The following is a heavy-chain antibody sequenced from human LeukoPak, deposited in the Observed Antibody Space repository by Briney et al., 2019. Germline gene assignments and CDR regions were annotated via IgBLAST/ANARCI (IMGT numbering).Heavy chain of an antibody. V-gene: IGHV4-4*07. CDR3: AGFYDYEWFDP. CDR1: GGSISSYY. Sequence: SETLSLTCTVSGGSISSYYWSWIRQPAGKGLEWIGRIYTSGSTNYNPSLKSRVTMSVDTSKSQFSLKLSSVTAADTAVYYCAGFYDYEWFDPWGQGTLVTVSS. J-gene: IGHJ5*02. CDR2: IYTSGST. D-gene: IGHD3-16*01.